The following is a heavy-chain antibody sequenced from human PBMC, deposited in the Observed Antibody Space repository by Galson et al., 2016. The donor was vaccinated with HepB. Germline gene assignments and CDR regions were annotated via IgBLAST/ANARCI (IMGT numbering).Heavy chain of an antibody. J-gene: IGHJ4*02. Sequence: PALVKPTHTLTLTCTVSGFSLSTSGLSVTWIRQPPGKALEWLARIDWDDDKYYSTSLKTRLTISKDTSKNQVVLRMTDMDPMDTATYYCARRGPDLGLDYWGQGTLVTVSS. D-gene: IGHD1-14*01. CDR2: IDWDDDK. V-gene: IGHV2-70*11. CDR1: GFSLSTSGLS. CDR3: ARRGPDLGLDY.